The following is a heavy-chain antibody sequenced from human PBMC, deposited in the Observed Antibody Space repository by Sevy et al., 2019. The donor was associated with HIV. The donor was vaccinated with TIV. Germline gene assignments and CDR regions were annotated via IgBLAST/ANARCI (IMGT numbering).Heavy chain of an antibody. CDR1: GVTFSSYA. CDR2: ISYDGSNK. J-gene: IGHJ5*02. CDR3: GRDQHDYAGNIRTGWFDP. Sequence: GGSLRLSCAASGVTFSSYAMHWVRQAPGKGLEWVAVISYDGSNKYYADSVKGRFTISRENSKKTVCLQMISLRVEDTAVYYCGRDQHDYAGNIRTGWFDPWGQGALVTVSS. D-gene: IGHD4-17*01. V-gene: IGHV3-30-3*01.